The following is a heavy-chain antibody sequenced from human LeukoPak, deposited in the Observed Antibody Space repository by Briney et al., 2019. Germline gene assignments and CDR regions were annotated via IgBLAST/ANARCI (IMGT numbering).Heavy chain of an antibody. CDR1: GFTFSGHA. Sequence: GGSLRLSCAASGFTFSGHAMHWVRQTPGVGLEWVAIIGNDGRDQHYSESVKGRFTISRDDSKNTLFLQLNSLRPEDTALYLCARDLMWGFDYWGQGTLVTVSS. D-gene: IGHD7-27*01. CDR3: ARDLMWGFDY. CDR2: IGNDGRDQ. J-gene: IGHJ4*02. V-gene: IGHV3-30*02.